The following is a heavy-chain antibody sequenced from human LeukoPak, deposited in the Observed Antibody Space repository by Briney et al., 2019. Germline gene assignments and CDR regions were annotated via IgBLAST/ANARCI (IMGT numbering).Heavy chain of an antibody. CDR1: GFAVSSNY. V-gene: IGHV3-66*01. D-gene: IGHD4-17*01. J-gene: IGHJ4*02. CDR2: ISGGGST. CDR3: ARDMNGDQFDC. Sequence: GGSLRLSCAASGFAVSSNYMSWVRQAPGKGLEWVSLISGGGSTYYADSVKGRFTISRDNSKNTLYLQMNSVRAEDTAVYYCARDMNGDQFDCWGQGILLTVSP.